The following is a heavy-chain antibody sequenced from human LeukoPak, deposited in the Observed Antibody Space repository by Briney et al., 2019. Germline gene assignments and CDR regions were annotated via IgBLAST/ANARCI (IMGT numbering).Heavy chain of an antibody. V-gene: IGHV3-30*02. CDR2: IRYDGSNA. CDR3: ARGLGPGDAFDI. Sequence: GGSLRLSCAASGFTFSSYAMSWVRQAPGKGLEWVAFIRYDGSNAYYADSVRGRFTISRDNSKNTLYLQMNSLRAEDTAVYYCARGLGPGDAFDIWGQGTMVTVSS. CDR1: GFTFSSYA. D-gene: IGHD7-27*01. J-gene: IGHJ3*02.